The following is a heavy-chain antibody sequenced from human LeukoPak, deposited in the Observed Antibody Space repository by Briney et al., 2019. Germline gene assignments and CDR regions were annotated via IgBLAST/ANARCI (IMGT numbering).Heavy chain of an antibody. V-gene: IGHV3-11*01. J-gene: IGHJ4*02. CDR3: ARESYYYDSSGYYVYYFDY. CDR2: ISSSGTTI. D-gene: IGHD3-22*01. Sequence: PGGSLRLSCAASGLTFSDYYTSWIRQAPGKGLEWVSYISSSGTTIYYADSVKGRFTISRDNAKNSLYLQMNSLRAEDTAVYYCARESYYYDSSGYYVYYFDYWGQGTLVTVSS. CDR1: GLTFSDYY.